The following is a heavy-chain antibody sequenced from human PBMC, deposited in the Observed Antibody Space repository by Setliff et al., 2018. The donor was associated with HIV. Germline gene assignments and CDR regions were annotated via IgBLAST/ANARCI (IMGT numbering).Heavy chain of an antibody. D-gene: IGHD2-2*01. CDR3: VKGDCTSSSCELAF. J-gene: IGHJ4*02. Sequence: PGGSLRLSCVGSGFTFEDYAMHWVRQAPGKGLEWVAGINWNSGSIGYADFVLGRFTISRDNARNSVYLQMNTLRTDDTALYYCVKGDCTSSSCELAFWGQGTLVTVSS. CDR2: INWNSGSI. CDR1: GFTFEDYA. V-gene: IGHV3-9*01.